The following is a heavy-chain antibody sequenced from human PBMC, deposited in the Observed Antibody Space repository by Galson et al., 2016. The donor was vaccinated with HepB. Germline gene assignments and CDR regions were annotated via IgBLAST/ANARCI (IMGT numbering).Heavy chain of an antibody. V-gene: IGHV3-23*01. Sequence: SLRLSCAASGFTFSSYAMSWVRQAPGKGLEWVSPISGSGGSTYYADSVKGRFTISRDNSRNTLYLQMNSLRAEDTAVYYCAKGSRSSLVGTNAFFDLWGRGTLVTVSS. D-gene: IGHD1-7*01. CDR1: GFTFSSYA. CDR2: ISGSGGST. J-gene: IGHJ2*01. CDR3: AKGSRSSLVGTNAFFDL.